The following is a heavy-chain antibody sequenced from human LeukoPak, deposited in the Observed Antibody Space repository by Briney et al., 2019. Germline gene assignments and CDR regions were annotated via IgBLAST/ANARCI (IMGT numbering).Heavy chain of an antibody. V-gene: IGHV3-74*01. D-gene: IGHD3-10*01. J-gene: IGHJ6*02. CDR3: AREVGSVRYYGMDV. CDR1: GFVFRCHW. Sequence: PGGSLSLSCVACGFVFRCHWMHWVRQAPGKGLVWVSRINSEGSSTSYAGSVKGRFTISRDNAKNTLYLQMNSLRAENTAVYYCAREVGSVRYYGMDVWGQGTTVTVSS. CDR2: INSEGSST.